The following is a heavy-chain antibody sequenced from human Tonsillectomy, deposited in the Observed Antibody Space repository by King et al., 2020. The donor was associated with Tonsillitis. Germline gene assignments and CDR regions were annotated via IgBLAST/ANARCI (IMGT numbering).Heavy chain of an antibody. J-gene: IGHJ4*02. D-gene: IGHD3-3*01. CDR1: GFTFSNYG. CDR2: ITFDGGNK. CDR3: AKVGFDFWRGYSDSIDY. V-gene: IGHV3-30*18. Sequence: VQLVESGGGVVQPGRSLRLSCAASGFTFSNYGMHWVCQAPGKGLEWVSFITFDGGNKYYADSVKGRFTISRDNSKKTLYLQMNSLRGEDTAVYYCAKVGFDFWRGYSDSIDYWGQGTLVTASS.